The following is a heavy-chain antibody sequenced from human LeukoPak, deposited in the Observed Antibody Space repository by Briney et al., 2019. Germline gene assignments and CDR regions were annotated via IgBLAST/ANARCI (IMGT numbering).Heavy chain of an antibody. Sequence: GGSLRLSCAASGFTFRNYYMTWLRQAPGKGLEWLSYNSNDGSTVFYADSIKGRFTVSRDNAKRSLYLQIESLRDDDTAVYHCALGTINKDYYFGMDVWGQGTTVTVSS. J-gene: IGHJ6*02. CDR1: GFTFRNYY. CDR2: NSNDGSTV. V-gene: IGHV3-11*01. D-gene: IGHD2-8*01. CDR3: ALGTINKDYYFGMDV.